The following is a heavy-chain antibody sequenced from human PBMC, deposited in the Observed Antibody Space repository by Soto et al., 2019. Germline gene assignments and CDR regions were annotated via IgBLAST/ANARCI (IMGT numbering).Heavy chain of an antibody. J-gene: IGHJ5*02. CDR2: IFYSGST. D-gene: IGHD2-15*01. V-gene: IGHV4-39*01. CDR1: SGSISSTIYS. Sequence: ETPSETLSLTCTVSSGSISSTIYSWDWIRQPPGKGLEWIGSIFYSGSTYYNPSLKSRVTISVDTSKNQFSLTLTSVTAADTAVYYCARQCRGVTCHWFVPWGQGTLVTVSS. CDR3: ARQCRGVTCHWFVP.